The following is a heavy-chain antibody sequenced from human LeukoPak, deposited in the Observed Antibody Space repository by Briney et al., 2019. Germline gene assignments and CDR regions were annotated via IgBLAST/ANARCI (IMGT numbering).Heavy chain of an antibody. CDR2: MNPNSGNT. D-gene: IGHD2-2*01. Sequence: ASVKVFCKASGYTFTSYDINWVRQATGQGLEWMGWMNPNSGNTGYAQKFQGRVTMTRNTSISTAYMELSSLRSEDTAVYYCARGRGQYQLPYYYGMDVWGQGTTVTVSS. J-gene: IGHJ6*02. V-gene: IGHV1-8*01. CDR1: GYTFTSYD. CDR3: ARGRGQYQLPYYYGMDV.